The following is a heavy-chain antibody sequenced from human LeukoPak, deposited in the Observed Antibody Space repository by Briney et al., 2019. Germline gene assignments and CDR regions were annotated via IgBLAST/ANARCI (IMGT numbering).Heavy chain of an antibody. CDR2: INWNSGSI. J-gene: IGHJ6*02. V-gene: IGHV3-9*01. CDR1: GFTFDDYA. Sequence: GGSLRLSCAASGFTFDDYAMHWVRQAPGKGLEWVSGINWNSGSIGYADSVKGRFTISRDDAKNSLYLQMNSLRPEDTALYYCTKDPVRKFSRGPHMDVWGQGTTVTVSS. D-gene: IGHD4-11*01. CDR3: TKDPVRKFSRGPHMDV.